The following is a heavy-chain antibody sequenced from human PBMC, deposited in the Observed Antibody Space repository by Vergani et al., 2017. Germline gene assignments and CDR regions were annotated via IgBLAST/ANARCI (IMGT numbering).Heavy chain of an antibody. CDR2: ISYDGTNK. J-gene: IGHJ4*02. V-gene: IGHV3-30*04. CDR1: GFTFSSNA. CDR3: ARAPYKFSQLPFDS. Sequence: QVQLVESGGGVVQPGRSLRLACAASGFTFSSNAMHWVRPAPGKGLEWVAVISYDGTNKYYADSVKGRFTISRDNSKNTLYLQMSSLRVEDTAVYYCARAPYKFSQLPFDSWGQGTLVTVSS. D-gene: IGHD1-26*01.